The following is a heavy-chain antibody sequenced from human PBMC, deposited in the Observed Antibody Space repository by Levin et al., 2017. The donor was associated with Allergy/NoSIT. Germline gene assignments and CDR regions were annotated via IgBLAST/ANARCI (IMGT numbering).Heavy chain of an antibody. CDR1: GFTFSSYG. Sequence: GESLKISCAASGFTFSSYGMHWVRQAPGKGLEWVAVIWYDGSNKYYADSVKGRFTISRDNSKNTLYLQMNSLRAEDTAVYYCARTSIAAFGPSEYFQHWGQGTLVTVSS. CDR3: ARTSIAAFGPSEYFQH. V-gene: IGHV3-33*01. J-gene: IGHJ1*01. CDR2: IWYDGSNK. D-gene: IGHD6-6*01.